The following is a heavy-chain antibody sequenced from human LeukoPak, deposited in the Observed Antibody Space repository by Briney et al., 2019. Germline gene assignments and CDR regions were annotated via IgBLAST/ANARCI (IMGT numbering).Heavy chain of an antibody. CDR2: INHSGST. CDR1: GGSFSGYY. J-gene: IGHJ5*02. V-gene: IGHV4-34*01. Sequence: SETLSLTCAVYGGSFSGYYWSWIRQPTGKGLEWIGEINHSGSTNYNPSLKSRVTISVDTSKNQFSLKLSSVTAADTAVYYCARGPELLWFGELSDWFDPWGQGTLVTVSS. CDR3: ARGPELLWFGELSDWFDP. D-gene: IGHD3-10*01.